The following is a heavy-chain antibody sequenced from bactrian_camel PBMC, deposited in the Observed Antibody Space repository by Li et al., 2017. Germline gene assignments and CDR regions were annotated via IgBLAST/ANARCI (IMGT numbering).Heavy chain of an antibody. CDR2: IIDDGTRT. CDR3: AAGASCRTIVARQFDV. J-gene: IGHJ4*01. Sequence: VQLVESGGGSVQVGGSLRLSCKWNYWPSSRKCLAWFRQFPGKEREGVAAIIDDGTRTLYVDSVKGRFTINRDIVESTLYLRMNRLTPEDSAMYYRAAGASCRTIVARQFDVWGQGTQVTVS. V-gene: IGHV3S54*01. CDR1: NYWPSSRKC.